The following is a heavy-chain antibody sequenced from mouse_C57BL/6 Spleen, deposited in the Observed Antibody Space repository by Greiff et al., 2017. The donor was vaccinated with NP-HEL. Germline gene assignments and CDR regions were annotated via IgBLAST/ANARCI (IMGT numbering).Heavy chain of an antibody. J-gene: IGHJ1*03. D-gene: IGHD1-1*01. Sequence: EVQRVESGGGLVKPGGSLKLSCAASGFTFSSYTMSWVRQTPEKRLEWVATISGGGGNTYYPDSVKGRFTITRDNAKNTLYLQMSSLRSEDTALYYCARHQNYYGSSHWYFDVWGTGTTVTVSS. V-gene: IGHV5-9*01. CDR1: GFTFSSYT. CDR2: ISGGGGNT. CDR3: ARHQNYYGSSHWYFDV.